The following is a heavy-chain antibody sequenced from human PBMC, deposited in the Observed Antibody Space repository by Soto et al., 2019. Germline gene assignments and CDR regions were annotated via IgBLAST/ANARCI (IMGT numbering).Heavy chain of an antibody. J-gene: IGHJ3*02. CDR2: IKEDGGMT. CDR3: ARNVVVVVAGAKYDAFDI. D-gene: IGHD2-15*01. CDR1: GFTFSNYW. Sequence: EVQLVESGGGLVQPGGSLRLSCGASGFTFSNYWMTWVRQAPGKGLEWVANIKEDGGMTYYLDSVKGRFIISRDNAKNSLYLQMNSLRDEDTAVYYCARNVVVVVAGAKYDAFDIWGQGTMVTVSS. V-gene: IGHV3-7*05.